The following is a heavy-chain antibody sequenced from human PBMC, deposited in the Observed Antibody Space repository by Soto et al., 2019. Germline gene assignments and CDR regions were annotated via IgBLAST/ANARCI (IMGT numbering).Heavy chain of an antibody. V-gene: IGHV3-23*01. J-gene: IGHJ3*02. Sequence: GGSPRLSCAASGFTFSNYAINWVSQAPGRGLEWVSVIGGDASTYYADSVKGRFTVSRDNSKNTLYLQMDSLRAEDTAVYYCAKDFVAYNRIYDPFDIWGQGTMVTVSS. CDR1: GFTFSNYA. D-gene: IGHD1-1*01. CDR3: AKDFVAYNRIYDPFDI. CDR2: IGGDAST.